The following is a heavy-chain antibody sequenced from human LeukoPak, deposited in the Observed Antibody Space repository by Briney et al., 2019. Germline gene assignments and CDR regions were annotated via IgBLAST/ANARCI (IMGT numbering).Heavy chain of an antibody. CDR3: ARDGRYYYGSGSFDY. J-gene: IGHJ4*02. CDR1: GFTFSSYA. CDR2: ISYDGSNK. D-gene: IGHD3-10*01. Sequence: GGSLRLSCAASGFTFSSYAMHWVRQAPGKGLEWVAVISYDGSNKYYADSVKGRFTISRDNSKNTLYLQMNSLRAEDTAVYYCARDGRYYYGSGSFDYWGQGTLVTVSS. V-gene: IGHV3-30-3*01.